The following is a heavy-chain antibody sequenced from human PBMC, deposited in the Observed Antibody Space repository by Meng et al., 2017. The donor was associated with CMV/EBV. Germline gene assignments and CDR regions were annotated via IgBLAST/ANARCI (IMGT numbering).Heavy chain of an antibody. Sequence: GGSLRLSCAASGFTFSSYSMNWVRQAPGKGLEWVSFISSSSSYIYYADSVKGRFTISRDNAKNSLYLQMNSLRAEDTAVYYCARAASGGSERWDYYYYGMDVWGQGTTVTVSS. V-gene: IGHV3-21*01. CDR2: ISSSSSYI. CDR3: ARAASGGSERWDYYYYGMDV. J-gene: IGHJ6*02. CDR1: GFTFSSYS. D-gene: IGHD5-24*01.